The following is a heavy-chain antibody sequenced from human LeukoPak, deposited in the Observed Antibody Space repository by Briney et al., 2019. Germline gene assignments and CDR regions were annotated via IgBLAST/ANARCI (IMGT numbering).Heavy chain of an antibody. J-gene: IGHJ3*02. CDR1: GYNLAGYY. V-gene: IGHV1-2*04. D-gene: IGHD4-11*01. CDR2: INPNSGGT. Sequence: ASVKVSCKASGYNLAGYYLHWVRQAPGQGLEWMGWINPNSGGTNYAQKFRGWVTMTRDTSINTAYVELSSLRSDATAVYYCAIASPFMSTTGAFDIWGQGTIVTVSS. CDR3: AIASPFMSTTGAFDI.